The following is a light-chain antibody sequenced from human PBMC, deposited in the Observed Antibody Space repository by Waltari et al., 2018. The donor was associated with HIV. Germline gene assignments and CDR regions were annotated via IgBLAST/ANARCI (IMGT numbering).Light chain of an antibody. Sequence: EIVLTQSPDTLSLSPGERATLSCRASQSVSDNFLAWYQQKPGQAPRLLIYGASSRATGIPDRFSGSGSGTDFTLTISRLEPEDFAVYYCQHYDSSPWKFGQGTKVEIK. CDR3: QHYDSSPWK. J-gene: IGKJ1*01. CDR2: GAS. V-gene: IGKV3-20*01. CDR1: QSVSDNF.